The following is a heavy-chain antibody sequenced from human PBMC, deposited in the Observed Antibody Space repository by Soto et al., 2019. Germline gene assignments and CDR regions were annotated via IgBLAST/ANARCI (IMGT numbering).Heavy chain of an antibody. CDR1: GFTFSSYA. J-gene: IGHJ4*02. D-gene: IGHD6-6*01. V-gene: IGHV3-23*01. CDR3: TQDRERIATHSIAY. Sequence: EVQLLESGGGLVQPGGSLRLSCAASGFTFSSYAMSWVRQAPGKGLEWVSGISGSGVSTYYADSVKGRFTISRDNSKSTLYLRMNSLRAEDTAVYYCTQDRERIATHSIAYWGQRTLVTVSS. CDR2: ISGSGVST.